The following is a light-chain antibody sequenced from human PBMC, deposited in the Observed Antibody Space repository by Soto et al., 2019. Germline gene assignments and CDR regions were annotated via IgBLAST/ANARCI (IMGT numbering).Light chain of an antibody. CDR3: QQYQTWPRT. CDR1: QSVSSN. CDR2: GAS. J-gene: IGKJ1*01. V-gene: IGKV3-15*01. Sequence: EIVMTQSPATLSVSPGERATLSCRASQSVSSNLAWYQQKPGQAPRLLIYGASTRATGIPARFSGSGSGTEFTLTISSLQSEDAAIYYCQQYQTWPRTFGQGTRVEVK.